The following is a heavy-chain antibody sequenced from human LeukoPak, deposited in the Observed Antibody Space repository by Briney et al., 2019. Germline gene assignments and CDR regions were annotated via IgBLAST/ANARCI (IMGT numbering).Heavy chain of an antibody. V-gene: IGHV1-18*01. CDR1: GLTFTNYG. CDR2: ISAYDGNT. D-gene: IGHD3-9*01. J-gene: IGHJ6*02. Sequence: GASVKVSCKASGLTFTNYGITWVRQAPGQGLEWVGWISAYDGNTNYAQKFQGRVTMTTDTSTNTAYMELRSLRYDDTAVYYCARDLELRYFDWVPYYYYGMDVWGQGTTVTVSS. CDR3: ARDLELRYFDWVPYYYYGMDV.